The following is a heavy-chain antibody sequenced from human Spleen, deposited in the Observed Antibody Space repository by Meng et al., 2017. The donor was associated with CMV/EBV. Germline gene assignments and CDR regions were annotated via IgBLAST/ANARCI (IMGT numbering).Heavy chain of an antibody. V-gene: IGHV3-23*01. CDR2: MWGRCGST. Sequence: AMSWVRHAPGKGLDWVSVMWGRCGSTYYAHSVYGRFTLSRDNSTTTLSLHMNSLRAEDPAVYYSAKCLRRSEEVLLWFGGIFQTDYWGQGTLVTVSS. J-gene: IGHJ4*02. CDR3: AKCLRRSEEVLLWFGGIFQTDY. CDR1: A. D-gene: IGHD3-10*01.